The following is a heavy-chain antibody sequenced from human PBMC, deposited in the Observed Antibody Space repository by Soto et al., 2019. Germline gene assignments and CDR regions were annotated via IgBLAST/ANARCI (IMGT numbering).Heavy chain of an antibody. J-gene: IGHJ3*02. V-gene: IGHV4-30-2*01. Sequence: QLQLQESGSGLVKPSQTLSLTCAVSGGSISSGGYSWSWIRQPPGKGLEWIGYIYHSGSTYYNPSLKSRVTISVDRSKNQFSLKLSSVTAADTAVYYCARAYYYDSSGYYPGAFDIWGQGTMVTVSS. D-gene: IGHD3-22*01. CDR2: IYHSGST. CDR3: ARAYYYDSSGYYPGAFDI. CDR1: GGSISSGGYS.